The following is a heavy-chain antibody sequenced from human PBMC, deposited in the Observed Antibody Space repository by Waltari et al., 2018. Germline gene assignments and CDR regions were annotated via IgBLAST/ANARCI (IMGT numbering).Heavy chain of an antibody. CDR2: INHSGST. CDR3: ARGARVAARTYYYYGMDV. V-gene: IGHV4-34*01. Sequence: QVQLQQWGAGLLKPSETLSLTCAVYGGSFSGYYWSWIRQPPGKGLEWIGEINHSGSTNYNPSLKSRGTISVDTSKNQFSLKLSSVTAADTAVYYCARGARVAARTYYYYGMDVWGQGTTVTVSS. J-gene: IGHJ6*02. CDR1: GGSFSGYY. D-gene: IGHD6-6*01.